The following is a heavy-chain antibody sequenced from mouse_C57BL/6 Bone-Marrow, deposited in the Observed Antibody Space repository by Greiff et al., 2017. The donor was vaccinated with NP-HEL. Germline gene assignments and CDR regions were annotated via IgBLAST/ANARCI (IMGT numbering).Heavy chain of an antibody. D-gene: IGHD2-9*01. CDR3: AREPTMVTTRDWYFDV. V-gene: IGHV3-6*01. CDR2: ISYDGSN. Sequence: EVKLQESGPGLVKPSQSLSLTCSVTGYSITSGYYWNWIRQFPGNKLEWMGYISYDGSNNYNPSLKNRISITRDTSKNQFFLKLNSVTTEDTATYYCAREPTMVTTRDWYFDVWGTGTTVTVSS. J-gene: IGHJ1*03. CDR1: GYSITSGYY.